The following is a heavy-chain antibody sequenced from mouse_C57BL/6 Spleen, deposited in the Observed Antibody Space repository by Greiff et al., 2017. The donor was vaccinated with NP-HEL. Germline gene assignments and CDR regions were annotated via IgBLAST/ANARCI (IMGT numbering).Heavy chain of an antibody. V-gene: IGHV1-63*01. CDR1: GYTFTNYW. J-gene: IGHJ2*01. CDR2: IYPGGGYT. Sequence: QVQLQQSGAELVRPGTSVKMSCKASGYTFTNYWIGWAKQRPGHGLEWIGDIYPGGGYTNYNEKFKGKATLTADKSSSTAYMQFSSLTSEDSAIYYCARSGLDGYYEGFDYWGQGTTLTVSS. CDR3: ARSGLDGYYEGFDY. D-gene: IGHD2-3*01.